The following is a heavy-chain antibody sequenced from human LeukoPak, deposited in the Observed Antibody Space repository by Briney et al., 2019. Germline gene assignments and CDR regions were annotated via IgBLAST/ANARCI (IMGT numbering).Heavy chain of an antibody. CDR3: AKFRSTVVTSGPYYFDY. V-gene: IGHV3-23*01. D-gene: IGHD4-23*01. J-gene: IGHJ4*02. Sequence: GGSLRLSCAASGFTFSSYAMSWVRQAPGKGLEWVSAISGSGGSTYYADSVKGRFTISRDNSKNTLYLQMNSLRAEDTAVYYCAKFRSTVVTSGPYYFDYWGQGTLVTVSS. CDR1: GFTFSSYA. CDR2: ISGSGGST.